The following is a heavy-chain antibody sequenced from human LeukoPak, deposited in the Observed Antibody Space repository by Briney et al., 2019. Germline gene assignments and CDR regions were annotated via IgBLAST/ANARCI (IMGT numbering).Heavy chain of an antibody. CDR2: IYYSGST. D-gene: IGHD2-21*02. CDR1: GGSISSYY. Sequence: PSETLSLTCTVSGGSISSYYWSWIRQPPGKGLEWIGYIYYSGSTNYNPSLKSRVTISVDTSKNQFSLKLSSVTAADTAVYYCARRCGGDSSDAFDIWGQGTMVTVSS. J-gene: IGHJ3*02. CDR3: ARRCGGDSSDAFDI. V-gene: IGHV4-59*08.